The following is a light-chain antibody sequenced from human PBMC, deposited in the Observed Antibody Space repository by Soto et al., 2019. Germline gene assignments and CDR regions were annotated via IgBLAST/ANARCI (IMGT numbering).Light chain of an antibody. V-gene: IGKV3-15*01. J-gene: IGKJ2*01. CDR3: QQYNNRPYT. CDR1: QSISSD. CDR2: GES. Sequence: EIMMTQSPDTLSVSPGERATVSCRASQSISSDFAWFQLKPGQAPRLLIYGESTRAPDVPDRFSGSGSGTEFTLTISSLQSEDFAVYYCQQYNNRPYTFGQGTKLESK.